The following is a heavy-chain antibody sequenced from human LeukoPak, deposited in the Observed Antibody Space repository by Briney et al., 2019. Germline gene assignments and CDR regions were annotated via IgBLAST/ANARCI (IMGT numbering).Heavy chain of an antibody. D-gene: IGHD6-6*01. J-gene: IGHJ6*02. CDR1: GFTFSDYY. Sequence: PGGSLRLSCAASGFTFSDYYMDWVRQAPGKGLEWVGRIRDKANSYTREYAASVKGRFTISRDDSKNSLYLQMNSLRAEDTAVYYCARGTRDSSSGYYGMDVWGQGTTVTVSS. CDR2: IRDKANSYTR. V-gene: IGHV3-72*01. CDR3: ARGTRDSSSGYYGMDV.